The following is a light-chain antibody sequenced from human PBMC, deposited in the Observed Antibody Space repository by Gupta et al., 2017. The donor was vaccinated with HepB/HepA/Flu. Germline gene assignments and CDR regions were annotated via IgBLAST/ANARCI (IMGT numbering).Light chain of an antibody. CDR2: GVS. CDR3: QQANNFPVT. V-gene: IGKV1-12*01. J-gene: IGKJ5*01. CDR1: QGISNW. Sequence: DIQMTQSPSSLSASVGDRVTITCRASQGISNWLAWYQQKPGKAPKLLIYGVSGLESGVPSRFSGSGSGTDFTLTINGLQPEDFATYYCQQANNFPVTFGQGTRLDIK.